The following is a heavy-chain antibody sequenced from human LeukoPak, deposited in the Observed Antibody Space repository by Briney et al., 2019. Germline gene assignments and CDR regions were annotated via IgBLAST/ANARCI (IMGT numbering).Heavy chain of an antibody. V-gene: IGHV5-51*01. CDR3: SRHVCSCRYCDGDCYENYFEP. J-gene: IGHJ5*02. Sequence: GESLQISFQGSRNSFTSYCIGWVRQMPGKGLEWMGISYPGDSDTRYSPSFRGQVTISADKSISTDYLQWSSLKSSDTAMYYCSRHVCSCRYCDGDCYENYFEPWGQGALVTVSS. CDR2: SYPGDSDT. CDR1: RNSFTSYC. D-gene: IGHD2-21*02.